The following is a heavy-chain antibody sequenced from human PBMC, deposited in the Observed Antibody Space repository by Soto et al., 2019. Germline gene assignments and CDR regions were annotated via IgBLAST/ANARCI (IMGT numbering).Heavy chain of an antibody. CDR2: TNRDGSQA. Sequence: PGGSLRLSCAASGFTFRNYWMRWVRQAAGRGLEWVANTNRDGSQAYYVDSVKGRFTISRDNAKNSLYLQMNSLRAEDTAVYYCARDEGPLVGATFDYWGQGTLVTVSS. CDR3: ARDEGPLVGATFDY. CDR1: GFTFRNYW. D-gene: IGHD1-26*01. V-gene: IGHV3-7*01. J-gene: IGHJ4*02.